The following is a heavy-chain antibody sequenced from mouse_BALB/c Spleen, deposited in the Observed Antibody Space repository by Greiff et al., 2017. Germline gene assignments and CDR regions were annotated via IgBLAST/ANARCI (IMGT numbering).Heavy chain of an antibody. CDR2: SSDGGRYT. J-gene: IGHJ3*01. CDR1: GFTFSDYY. CDR3: ARDRNYRYDGFAY. Sequence: EVQGVESGGGLGKPGGSLKLSCAASGFTFSDYYMYWVRQTPEKRLEGVATSSDGGRYTYYPDSVKGRFTISRDNAKNNLYLQMSSLKSEDTAMYYCARDRNYRYDGFAYWGQGTLVSLSA. V-gene: IGHV5-4*02. D-gene: IGHD2-14*01.